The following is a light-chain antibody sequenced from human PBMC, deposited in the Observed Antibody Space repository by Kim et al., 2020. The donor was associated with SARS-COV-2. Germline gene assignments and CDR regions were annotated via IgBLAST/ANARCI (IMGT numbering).Light chain of an antibody. CDR1: ETISDY. Sequence: ASVGDRVTITCRASETISDYLNWSQQKAGTAPKVLIYAASTLQSGVPSRFSGSGSGTDFTLTISSLQPEDFATYYCQQSYGVPRTFGQGTKVDIK. CDR3: QQSYGVPRT. J-gene: IGKJ1*01. V-gene: IGKV1-39*01. CDR2: AAS.